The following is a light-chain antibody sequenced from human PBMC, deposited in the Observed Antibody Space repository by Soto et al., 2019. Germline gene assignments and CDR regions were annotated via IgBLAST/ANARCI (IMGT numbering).Light chain of an antibody. Sequence: QSALTQPASVSGSPGQSITFSCTGTSSDVGAYNFVSWYQQHPGKAPKLMIYDVTNRPSGVSSRFSGSKSGNTASLAISGLQAEDEADYYCSSYTTINTLVFGGGTKVTVL. J-gene: IGLJ2*01. V-gene: IGLV2-14*03. CDR3: SSYTTINTLV. CDR2: DVT. CDR1: SSDVGAYNF.